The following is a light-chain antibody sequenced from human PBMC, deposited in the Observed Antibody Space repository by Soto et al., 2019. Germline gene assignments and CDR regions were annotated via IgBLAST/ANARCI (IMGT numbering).Light chain of an antibody. CDR1: QSISSSY. V-gene: IGKV3-20*01. CDR2: GAS. CDR3: QKYGNPPLNA. Sequence: EIVLTQSPGTLSLSPGERATLSCRASQSISSSYLAWYQQKPGQAPRVLIYGASSRATGIPDRFSGSGSGTDFTLTISRLEPEDFAVYFCQKYGNPPLNAFGQGTK. J-gene: IGKJ2*01.